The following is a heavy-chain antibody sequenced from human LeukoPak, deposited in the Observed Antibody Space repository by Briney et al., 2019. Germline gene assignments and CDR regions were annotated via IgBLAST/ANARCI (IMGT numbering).Heavy chain of an antibody. CDR3: ASRLRWYQPHAFDI. CDR2: INHSGST. CDR1: GGSFSGYY. Sequence: SETLSLTCAVYGGSFSGYYWSWIRQPPGKGLEWIGEINHSGSTNYNPSLKSRVTISVDTSKSQFSLKLSSVTAADTAVYYCASRLRWYQPHAFDIWGQGTMVTVSS. J-gene: IGHJ3*02. V-gene: IGHV4-34*01. D-gene: IGHD4-23*01.